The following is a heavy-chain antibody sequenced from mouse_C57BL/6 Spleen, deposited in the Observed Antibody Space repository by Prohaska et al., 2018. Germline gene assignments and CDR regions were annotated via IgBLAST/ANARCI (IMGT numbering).Heavy chain of an antibody. V-gene: IGHV14-2*01. CDR2: IDPEDGDT. CDR1: GFNIKDYY. Sequence: GAELVKQGASVKLSCTASGFNIKDYYMHWVKQRTEQGLEWFGRIDPEDGDTKYAPKFQGKATITANTSSNTAYLQLSSQTAEDTAVDYCARITTVVANFDYWGQGTTLTVSS. D-gene: IGHD1-1*01. J-gene: IGHJ2*01. CDR3: ARITTVVANFDY.